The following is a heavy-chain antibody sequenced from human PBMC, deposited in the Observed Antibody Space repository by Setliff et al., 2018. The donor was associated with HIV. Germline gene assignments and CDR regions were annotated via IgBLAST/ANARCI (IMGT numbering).Heavy chain of an antibody. D-gene: IGHD3-10*01. CDR3: ARGWFGGYYFDY. V-gene: IGHV4-59*12. Sequence: PSETLSLTCTVSGGSISTYYWSWIRQHPGKGLEWIGHIYYSGSSGSTYYNPSLKSRVTISVDTSKNQFSLKLSFVTAADTAVYYCARGWFGGYYFDYWGQGTLVTVSS. CDR1: GGSISTYY. CDR2: IYYSGSSGST. J-gene: IGHJ4*02.